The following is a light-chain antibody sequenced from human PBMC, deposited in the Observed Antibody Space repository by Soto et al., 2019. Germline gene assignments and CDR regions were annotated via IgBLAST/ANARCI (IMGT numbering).Light chain of an antibody. V-gene: IGLV1-40*01. CDR1: SSNIGAGYD. CDR3: CSFAGSHKVV. J-gene: IGLJ2*01. Sequence: QSVLTQPPSVSGAPGQRVTISCTGSSSNIGAGYDVHWYQQLPGTAPKLLIYGNSNRPSGVPDRFSGSNSGTSASLAITGLQAEDEADYYCCSFAGSHKVVLGGGTKLTVL. CDR2: GNS.